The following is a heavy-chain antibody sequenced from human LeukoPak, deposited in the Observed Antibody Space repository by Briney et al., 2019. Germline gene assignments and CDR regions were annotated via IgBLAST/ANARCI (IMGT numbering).Heavy chain of an antibody. CDR1: GGSISSSSYY. D-gene: IGHD5-18*01. CDR2: IYYSGST. V-gene: IGHV4-39*01. CDR3: ARQVDTAMVLYFDY. Sequence: SETLSLTCTVSGGSISSSSYYWGWIRQPPGKGLGWIGSIYYSGSTYYNPSLKSRVTISVDTSKNQFSLKLSSVTAADTAVYYCARQVDTAMVLYFDYWGQGTLVTVSS. J-gene: IGHJ4*02.